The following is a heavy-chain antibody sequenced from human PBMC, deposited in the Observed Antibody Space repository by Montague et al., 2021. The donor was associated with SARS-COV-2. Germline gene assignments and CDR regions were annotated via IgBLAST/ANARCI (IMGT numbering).Heavy chain of an antibody. Sequence: PELVKPTQTLTLTCTFSGFSLSTSGMCVSWIRQPPGKALEWLALIDWDDDKYYSTSLKTRLTISKDTSKNQVVLTMTNMDPVDTATYYCARIPYDILTGYYSGFDYGGQGTLVTVSS. CDR3: ARIPYDILTGYYSGFDY. CDR2: IDWDDDK. CDR1: GFSLSTSGMC. J-gene: IGHJ4*02. V-gene: IGHV2-70*01. D-gene: IGHD3-9*01.